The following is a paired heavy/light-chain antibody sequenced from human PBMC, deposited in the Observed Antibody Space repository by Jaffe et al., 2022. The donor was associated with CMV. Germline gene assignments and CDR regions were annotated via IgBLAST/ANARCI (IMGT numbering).Light chain of an antibody. CDR1: LDITNS. V-gene: IGKV1-NL1*01. Sequence: DIQMTQSPSSLSASVGDRVTITCRASLDITNSLAWYQHKPGKAPKLLLYGASRLESGVSSRFSGSGSGTDYILTISSLQPEDFASYYCQQYYSTEFTFGPGTKVDIK. CDR2: GAS. CDR3: QQYYSTEFT. J-gene: IGKJ3*01.
Heavy chain of an antibody. J-gene: IGHJ4*02. CDR1: DFTVNNNY. D-gene: IGHD6-19*01. V-gene: IGHV3-53*01. CDR3: AGGETVAGISNY. CDR2: IYSNGRT. Sequence: EVQLVESGGDLIQPGGSLRLSCAASDFTVNNNYISWVRQAPRKGLEWVSIIYSNGRTYYADSVKGRFTISRDSSKNMVSLQMNSLRADDTAVYYCAGGETVAGISNYWGQGTLVAVSS.